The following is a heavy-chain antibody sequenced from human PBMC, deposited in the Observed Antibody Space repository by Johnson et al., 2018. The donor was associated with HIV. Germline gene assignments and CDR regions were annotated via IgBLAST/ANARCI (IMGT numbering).Heavy chain of an antibody. V-gene: IGHV3-74*01. Sequence: VQLVESGGGLVQPGGSLRLSCAASGFTFSTYWMHWVRQAPGKGLVWVSRINSEGSSTTYADSVKGRFTISRDNAKNTLYLKMNSLRAEDTAVYYCARASVVVPFYAFDIWGQGTMVTVSS. D-gene: IGHD2-21*01. CDR1: GFTFSTYW. J-gene: IGHJ3*02. CDR2: INSEGSST. CDR3: ARASVVVPFYAFDI.